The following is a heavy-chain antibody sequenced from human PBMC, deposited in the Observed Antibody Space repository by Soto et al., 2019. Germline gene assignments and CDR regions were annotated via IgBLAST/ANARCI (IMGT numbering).Heavy chain of an antibody. V-gene: IGHV4-39*01. D-gene: IGHD4-17*01. J-gene: IGHJ4*02. CDR2: IHYSGST. CDR1: GGSISSSSYY. Sequence: QLQLQESGPGLVKPSETLSLTCTVSGGSISSSSYYWGWIRQPPGKGLEWIGSIHYSGSTYYNPSLKSRVTISVDTSKNQFSLKLSSVTAADTAVYYCAITTTVVSFDYWGQGTLVTVSS. CDR3: AITTTVVSFDY.